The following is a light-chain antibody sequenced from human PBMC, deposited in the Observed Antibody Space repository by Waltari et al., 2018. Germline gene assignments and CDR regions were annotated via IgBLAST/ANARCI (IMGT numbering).Light chain of an antibody. J-gene: IGLJ2*01. V-gene: IGLV2-14*03. CDR1: SSAVGGYNY. CDR3: GSFISSTTGI. CDR2: DAI. Sequence: QSALTQPDSVSGSPRQSITISCTGTSSAVGGYNYVYWYQQYPGKAPKVIIYDAINRPSGVSNRFSGSKSGNSASLTISGLQAEDEADYYCGSFISSTTGIFGGGTRLTVL.